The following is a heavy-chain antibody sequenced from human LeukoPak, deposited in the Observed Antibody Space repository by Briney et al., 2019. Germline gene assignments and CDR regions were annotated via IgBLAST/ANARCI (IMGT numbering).Heavy chain of an antibody. Sequence: GGSLRLSCAASGFTFSSYSMNWVRQAPGKGLEWVSYISSSSSTIYYADSVKGRFTISRDNVKNSLYLQMNSLRAEDTAVYCCARERTLDYPYYYYYMDVWGKGTTVTVS. CDR1: GFTFSSYS. CDR2: ISSSSSTI. D-gene: IGHD4-11*01. V-gene: IGHV3-48*01. CDR3: ARERTLDYPYYYYYMDV. J-gene: IGHJ6*03.